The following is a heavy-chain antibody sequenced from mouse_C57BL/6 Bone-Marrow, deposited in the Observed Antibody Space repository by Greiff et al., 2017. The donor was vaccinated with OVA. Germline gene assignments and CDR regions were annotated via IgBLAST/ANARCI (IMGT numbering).Heavy chain of an antibody. CDR2: INPYNGGT. J-gene: IGHJ2*01. CDR1: GYTFTDYY. V-gene: IGHV1-19*01. D-gene: IGHD1-1*01. CDR3: AMYYSSSPHFDY. Sequence: VQLQQSGPVLVKPGASVKMSCKASGYTFTDYYMNWVKQSHGKSLEWIGVINPYNGGTSYNKKFTGKATFPVDKSSSTAYMELNSLTSEDSAVYYCAMYYSSSPHFDYWGKGTTLTVSS.